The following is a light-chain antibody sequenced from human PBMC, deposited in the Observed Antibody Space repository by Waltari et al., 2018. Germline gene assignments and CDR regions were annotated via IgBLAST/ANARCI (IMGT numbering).Light chain of an antibody. CDR1: QGITIH. CDR3: LQYFDYPVA. V-gene: IGKV1-17*03. CDR2: GAS. Sequence: DIQMTQSPSAMSASVGDRVTITCRASQGITIHLAWFQQKPGKAPRRLIYGASTLQSGVPARFSGSGSGTEFTLTISSLQPEDFATDYCLQYFDYPVAFGGGTKVEI. J-gene: IGKJ4*01.